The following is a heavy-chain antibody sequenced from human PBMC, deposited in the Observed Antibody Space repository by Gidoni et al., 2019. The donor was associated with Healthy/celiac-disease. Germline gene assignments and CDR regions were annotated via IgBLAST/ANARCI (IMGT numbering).Heavy chain of an antibody. CDR2: ISGSGGST. J-gene: IGHJ6*02. V-gene: IGHV3-23*01. D-gene: IGHD2-2*01. CDR1: GFPFTSYA. CDR3: AKVTPDALPPWYGMDV. Sequence: EVQLLESVGGLVQPGGSLRLSCAASGFPFTSYAMSWVRQAPGKGLEWVSAISGSGGSTYYADSVKGRFTISRDNSKNTLYLQMNSLRAEDTAVYYCAKVTPDALPPWYGMDVWGQGTTVTVSS.